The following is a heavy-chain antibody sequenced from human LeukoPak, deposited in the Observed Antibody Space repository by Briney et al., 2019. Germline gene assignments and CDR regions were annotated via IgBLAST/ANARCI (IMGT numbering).Heavy chain of an antibody. CDR3: ARLEIRYFDWLFYSYFDY. CDR2: IYYSGST. CDR1: GGSFSGYY. D-gene: IGHD3-9*01. V-gene: IGHV4-34*01. J-gene: IGHJ4*02. Sequence: PSETLSLTCSVYGGSFSGYYWSWIRQPPGKGLEWIGSIYYSGSTYYNPSLKSRVTISVDTSKNQFSLKLSSVTAADTAVYYCARLEIRYFDWLFYSYFDYWGQGTLVTVSS.